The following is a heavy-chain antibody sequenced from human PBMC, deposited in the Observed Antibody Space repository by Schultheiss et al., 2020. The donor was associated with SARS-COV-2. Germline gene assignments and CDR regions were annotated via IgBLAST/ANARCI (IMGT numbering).Heavy chain of an antibody. J-gene: IGHJ3*02. CDR3: ARDGPVGITIFGVVRAFDI. V-gene: IGHV4-59*12. CDR2: IYYSGST. Sequence: SETLSLTCAVYGGSFSGYYWSWIRQPPGKGLEWIGYIYYSGSTNYNPSLKSRVTISVDTSKNQFSLKLSSVTAADTAVYYCARDGPVGITIFGVVRAFDIWGQGTMVTVSS. CDR1: GGSFSGYY. D-gene: IGHD3-3*01.